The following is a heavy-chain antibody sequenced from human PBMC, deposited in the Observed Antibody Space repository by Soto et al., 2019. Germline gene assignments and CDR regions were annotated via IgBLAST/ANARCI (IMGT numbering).Heavy chain of an antibody. V-gene: IGHV4-59*01. CDR1: GGSISSYY. CDR3: AREQLGGIDY. J-gene: IGHJ4*02. Sequence: PSETLSLTCTVSGGSISSYYWSWIRQPPGKGLEWIGYIYYGGSTNYNPSLKSRVTISVDTSKNQFSLKLSSVTAADTAVYYCAREQLGGIDYWGQGTLVTVSS. CDR2: IYYGGST. D-gene: IGHD6-13*01.